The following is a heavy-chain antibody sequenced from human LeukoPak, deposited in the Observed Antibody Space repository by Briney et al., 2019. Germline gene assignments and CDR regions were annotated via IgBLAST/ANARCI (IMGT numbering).Heavy chain of an antibody. J-gene: IGHJ5*02. V-gene: IGHV1-2*02. Sequence: ASVKVSCKASGYTFADYYIHWVRQAPGQGPEWMGWINPNSGGTNYAQKFQGRVTMSRDTSIGTAYMEVSRLRSDDTALYYCAREPVVLVPAAIFNWFDPWGQGTLVTVSS. CDR1: GYTFADYY. D-gene: IGHD2-2*02. CDR3: AREPVVLVPAAIFNWFDP. CDR2: INPNSGGT.